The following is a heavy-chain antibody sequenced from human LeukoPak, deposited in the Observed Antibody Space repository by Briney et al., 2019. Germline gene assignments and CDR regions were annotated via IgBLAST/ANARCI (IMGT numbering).Heavy chain of an antibody. CDR1: GFTFSSYA. J-gene: IGHJ6*03. V-gene: IGHV3-23*01. CDR3: AKDIAARYYYYMDV. D-gene: IGHD6-13*01. CDR2: ISGSGGST. Sequence: PGGSLRLSCAASGFTFSSYAMSWVRQAPGKGLEWVSAISGSGGSTYYADSVKGRFTISRDNSKNTLYLQMNSLRAEDTAVYYCAKDIAARYYYYMDVWGKGTTVTVSS.